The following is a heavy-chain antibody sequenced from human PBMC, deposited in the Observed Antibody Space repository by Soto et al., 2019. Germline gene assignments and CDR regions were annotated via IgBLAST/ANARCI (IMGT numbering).Heavy chain of an antibody. Sequence: SETLSLTYTVSVGSFGGVSYYWGCVLQPPGKGLEWIVYIYYSGSTNYNPSLKSRVTISVDTSKNQFSLKLSSVTAADTAMYYCARGQAAIVVVTALDYWGHGTLVTVSS. CDR3: ARGQAAIVVVTALDY. D-gene: IGHD2-21*02. V-gene: IGHV4-61*01. J-gene: IGHJ4*01. CDR2: IYYSGST. CDR1: VGSFGGVSYY.